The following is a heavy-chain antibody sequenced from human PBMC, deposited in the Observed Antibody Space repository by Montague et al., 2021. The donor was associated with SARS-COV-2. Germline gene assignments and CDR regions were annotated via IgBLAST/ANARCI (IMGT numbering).Heavy chain of an antibody. V-gene: IGHV4-59*01. CDR1: GGSIDSFY. Sequence: SETLSLTCTVSGGSIDSFYWSWIRRPPGKGLEWIGCIFHSGRTYYNPSLKSRVSMSVDTSKTQVSLRLSSLTVADTAVYYCASGGYYDNTGYYSDYYYNMDVWGQGTTVTASS. D-gene: IGHD3-22*01. CDR2: IFHSGRT. CDR3: ASGGYYDNTGYYSDYYYNMDV. J-gene: IGHJ6*02.